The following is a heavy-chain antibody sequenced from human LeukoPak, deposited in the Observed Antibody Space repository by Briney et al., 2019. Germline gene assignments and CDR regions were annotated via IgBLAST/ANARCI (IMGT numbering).Heavy chain of an antibody. V-gene: IGHV1-3*01. J-gene: IGHJ3*02. CDR3: ARGVGYAFDI. Sequence: FQGRVTITRDTSASTAYMELSSLRSEDTAVYYCARGVGYAFDIWGQGTMVTVSS. D-gene: IGHD3-3*01.